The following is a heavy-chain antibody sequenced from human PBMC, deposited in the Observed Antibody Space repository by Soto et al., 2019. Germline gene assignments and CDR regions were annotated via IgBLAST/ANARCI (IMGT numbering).Heavy chain of an antibody. CDR3: ARDLYSSSWSFLDY. D-gene: IGHD6-13*01. V-gene: IGHV3-11*01. CDR1: GFTFNDYY. Sequence: GGSLRLSCAASGFTFNDYYMTWIRQAPGKGLEWVSYISSSGTTRYYADSVKGRFTISRDNAKNSLYLQMNSLRAEDTAVYYCARDLYSSSWSFLDYWGQGTPVTVPQ. CDR2: ISSSGTTR. J-gene: IGHJ4*02.